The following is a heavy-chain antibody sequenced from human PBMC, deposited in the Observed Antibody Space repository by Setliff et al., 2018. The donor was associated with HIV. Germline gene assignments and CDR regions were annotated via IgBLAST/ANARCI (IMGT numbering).Heavy chain of an antibody. Sequence: ASVKVSCKASGYTFTSSDINWVRQATGQGLEWMGWINPNSGGTNYAQKFQGRVTMTRDTSISTAYMELSRLRSEDSAVYYCARSIYEWGAFDIWGQGTMVTVSS. CDR2: INPNSGGT. V-gene: IGHV1-2*02. D-gene: IGHD2-8*01. J-gene: IGHJ3*02. CDR3: ARSIYEWGAFDI. CDR1: GYTFTSSD.